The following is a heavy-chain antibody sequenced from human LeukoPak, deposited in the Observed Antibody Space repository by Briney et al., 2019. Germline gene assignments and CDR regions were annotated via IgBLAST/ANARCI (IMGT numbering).Heavy chain of an antibody. V-gene: IGHV4-61*02. J-gene: IGHJ4*02. D-gene: IGHD4-17*01. CDR1: GGSISSGGYY. CDR3: ARGLNRNDYGDYGY. Sequence: SETLSLTCTVSGGSISSGGYYWSWIRQPAGKGLEWIGRIYTSGSTNYNPSLKSRVTISVDTSKNQFSLKLSSVTAADTAVYYCARGLNRNDYGDYGYWGQGTLVTVSS. CDR2: IYTSGST.